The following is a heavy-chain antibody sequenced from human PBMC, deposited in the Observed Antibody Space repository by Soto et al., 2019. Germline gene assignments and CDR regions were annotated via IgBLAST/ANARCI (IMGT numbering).Heavy chain of an antibody. Sequence: GGSLRLSCLASGFTLGNYWMSWVRQAPGKGLEWVSAISGSGGSTYYADSVKGRFTISRDNSKNTLYLQMNSLRAEDTAVYYCAKNGQRYFDWLSSNWFDPWGQGTLVTVSS. CDR1: GFTLGNYW. J-gene: IGHJ5*02. D-gene: IGHD3-9*01. CDR3: AKNGQRYFDWLSSNWFDP. V-gene: IGHV3-23*01. CDR2: ISGSGGST.